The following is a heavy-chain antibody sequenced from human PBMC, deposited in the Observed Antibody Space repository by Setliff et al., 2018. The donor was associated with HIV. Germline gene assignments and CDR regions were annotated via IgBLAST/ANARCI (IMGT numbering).Heavy chain of an antibody. CDR2: ISSNGGST. V-gene: IGHV3-64*02. Sequence: HPGGSLRLSCAASGFTFSSYAMHWVRQAPGKGLEYVSAISSNGGSTYYVASVRGRFTISRDNSENTVFLQMDSLTADDTGVYYCATSPPHGESGYIWGSDYFDFWGQGALVTVSS. CDR1: GFTFSSYA. J-gene: IGHJ4*02. D-gene: IGHD5-12*01. CDR3: ATSPPHGESGYIWGSDYFDF.